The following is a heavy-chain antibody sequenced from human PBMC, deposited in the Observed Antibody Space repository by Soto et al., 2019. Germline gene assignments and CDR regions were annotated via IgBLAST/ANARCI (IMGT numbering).Heavy chain of an antibody. CDR1: GGSISSGGYY. CDR3: ARDHVDTAMVQRGSGSRGYYYYGTDV. CDR2: IYYSGST. V-gene: IGHV4-31*03. J-gene: IGHJ6*02. Sequence: SETLSLTCTVSGGSISSGGYYWSWIRQHPGKGLEWIGYIYYSGSTYYNPSLKSRVTKSVDTSKNQFSLKLSSVTAAETAVYYCARDHVDTAMVQRGSGSRGYYYYGTDVWGQGTTVTVSS. D-gene: IGHD5-18*01.